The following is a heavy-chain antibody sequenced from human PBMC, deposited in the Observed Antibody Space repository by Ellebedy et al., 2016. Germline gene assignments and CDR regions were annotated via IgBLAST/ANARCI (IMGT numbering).Heavy chain of an antibody. J-gene: IGHJ4*02. V-gene: IGHV3-21*06. CDR1: GFTFSVAG. CDR3: TRDGSEWSRDY. CDR2: IVSSGREA. Sequence: GGSLRLSXAASGFTFSVAGMTWVCQAPGKGLEWVATIVSSGREAYYADPLKGRFTISRDNAMNSVYLQLNSLSVEDTAVYYCTRDGSEWSRDYWGQGTLVTVSS. D-gene: IGHD3-3*01.